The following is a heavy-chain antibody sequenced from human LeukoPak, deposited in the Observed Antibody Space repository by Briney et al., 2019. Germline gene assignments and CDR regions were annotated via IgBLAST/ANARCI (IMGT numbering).Heavy chain of an antibody. CDR3: ARFGVDYDMDV. D-gene: IGHD3-16*01. CDR2: IHYSGRA. Sequence: ASETLSLTCTVSGGSISSYYWSWIRQPPGKGLEWIGQIHYSGRADYNPSLKRRATISVDTSKNQISLNLNSVTAADTAVYYCARFGVDYDMDVWGQGTTVAVSS. V-gene: IGHV4-59*01. J-gene: IGHJ6*02. CDR1: GGSISSYY.